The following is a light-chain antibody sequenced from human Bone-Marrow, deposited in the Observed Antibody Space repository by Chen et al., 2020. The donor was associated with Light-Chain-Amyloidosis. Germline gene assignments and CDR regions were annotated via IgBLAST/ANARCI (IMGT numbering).Light chain of an antibody. J-gene: IGLJ3*02. Sequence: SYVLTQPSPVSVAPGQTATIARGGNNIGSTSVHWYQQTPGQAPLLVVYDDSDRPSGIPGRLSGSTSGNTATLTISRVEAGDEADYYCQVWDRSSDRPVFGGGTKLTVL. V-gene: IGLV3-21*02. CDR1: NIGSTS. CDR2: DDS. CDR3: QVWDRSSDRPV.